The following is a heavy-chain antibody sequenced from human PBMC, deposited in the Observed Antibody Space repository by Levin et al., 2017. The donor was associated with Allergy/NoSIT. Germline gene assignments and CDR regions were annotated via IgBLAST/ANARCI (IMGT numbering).Heavy chain of an antibody. D-gene: IGHD2-15*01. V-gene: IGHV4-34*01. CDR1: GGSFSGYY. J-gene: IGHJ5*02. CDR3: APGVVVVAATVP. CDR2: INHSGST. Sequence: SQTLSLTCAVYGGSFSGYYWSWIRQPPGKGLEWIGEINHSGSTNYNPSLKSRVTISVDTSKNQFSLKLSSVTAADTAVYYCAPGVVVVAATVPWGQGTLVTVSS.